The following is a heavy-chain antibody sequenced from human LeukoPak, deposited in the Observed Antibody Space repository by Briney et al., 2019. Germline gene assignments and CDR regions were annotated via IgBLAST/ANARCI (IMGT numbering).Heavy chain of an antibody. Sequence: GGSLRLSCAASGFTFSSDGMHWVRHAPGKGLEWVSGINWIGGSATYADSVRGRFTISRDNAKNSLYLQMNSLRAEDTALYYCARVSDISVAAYFDYWGQGTLVTVSS. CDR3: ARVSDISVAAYFDY. J-gene: IGHJ4*02. CDR1: GFTFSSDG. D-gene: IGHD6-19*01. CDR2: INWIGGSA. V-gene: IGHV3-20*04.